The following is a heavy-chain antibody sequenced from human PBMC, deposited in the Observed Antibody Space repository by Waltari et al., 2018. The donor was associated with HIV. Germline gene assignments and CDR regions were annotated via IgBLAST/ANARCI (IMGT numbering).Heavy chain of an antibody. D-gene: IGHD2-21*02. Sequence: QIQLEEYGRNMVQPGGSLRLSCEASKFSFDSDGMHWVCRTPGKGLEWVSMISFDGTKTYYADSVKGRFTISRDNSKNTLYLQMSSLRVEDTAVYYCAREWGTAMAYLDHWGQGILVTVSS. J-gene: IGHJ5*02. CDR1: KFSFDSDG. V-gene: IGHV3-33*01. CDR2: ISFDGTKT. CDR3: AREWGTAMAYLDH.